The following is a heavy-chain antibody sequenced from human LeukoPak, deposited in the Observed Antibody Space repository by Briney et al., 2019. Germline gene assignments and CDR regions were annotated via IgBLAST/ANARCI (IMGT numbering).Heavy chain of an antibody. D-gene: IGHD3-10*01. CDR1: GFTFSSYS. CDR2: IYSGGST. Sequence: GGSLRLSCAASGFTFSSYSMSWVRQAPGKGLEWVSVIYSGGSTYYADSVKGRFTISRDNSKNTLYLQMNSLRAEDTAVYYCARDKVGDYYYYGMDVWGQGTTVTVPS. J-gene: IGHJ6*02. V-gene: IGHV3-66*01. CDR3: ARDKVGDYYYYGMDV.